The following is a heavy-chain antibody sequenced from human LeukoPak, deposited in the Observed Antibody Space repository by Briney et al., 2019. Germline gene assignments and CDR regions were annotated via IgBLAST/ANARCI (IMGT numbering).Heavy chain of an antibody. CDR1: GGTFSSYT. D-gene: IGHD5-24*01. CDR3: ARGTSDGYNYRLLHYYYYMDV. CDR2: IIPIFGTA. Sequence: ASVKVSCKASGGTFSSYTISWVRQAPGQGLEWMGGIIPIFGTANYAQKFQGRVTITADESTSAAYMELSSLRSEDTAVYYCARGTSDGYNYRLLHYYYYMDVWGKGTTVTISS. V-gene: IGHV1-69*13. J-gene: IGHJ6*03.